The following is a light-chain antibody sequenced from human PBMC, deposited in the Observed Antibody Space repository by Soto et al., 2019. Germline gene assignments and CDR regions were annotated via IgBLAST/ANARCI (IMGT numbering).Light chain of an antibody. CDR3: QQRSNWPLT. V-gene: IGKV3-11*01. Sequence: EIVLTQSPATLSLSPGERATLSCRASQSVDNYLVWYQQKPGQAPRLLIYDTSNRATGIPARFSGSGSGTDFTLTISSLEPEYCAVYYCQQRSNWPLTFGGGTKVEIK. J-gene: IGKJ4*01. CDR2: DTS. CDR1: QSVDNY.